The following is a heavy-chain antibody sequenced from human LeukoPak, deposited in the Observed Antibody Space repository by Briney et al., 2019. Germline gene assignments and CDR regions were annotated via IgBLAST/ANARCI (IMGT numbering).Heavy chain of an antibody. Sequence: GGSLRLSCAASGFTVSSNYMSWVRQAPGKGLEWVSVIYSGGSTYYADSVKGRFTISRDNSKNTLYLQMNSLRAEDTAVYCCARDSILTGAVLGAFDIWGQGTMVTVSS. CDR1: GFTVSSNY. CDR3: ARDSILTGAVLGAFDI. V-gene: IGHV3-53*01. J-gene: IGHJ3*02. CDR2: IYSGGST. D-gene: IGHD3-9*01.